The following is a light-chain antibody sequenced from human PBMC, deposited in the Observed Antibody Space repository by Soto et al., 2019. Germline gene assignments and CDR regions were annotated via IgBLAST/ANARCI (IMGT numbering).Light chain of an antibody. CDR2: EVS. V-gene: IGLV2-14*01. J-gene: IGLJ1*01. CDR3: LSYTSSGTYV. Sequence: QSALTQPASVSGSPGQSITISCTGTSSDVGNYKYVSWYQQHPGKAPKLIIYEVSNRPSGVSGRFLGSKSGNTASPTISGLQAEDETDYYCLSYTSSGTYVFGTGTKLTVL. CDR1: SSDVGNYKY.